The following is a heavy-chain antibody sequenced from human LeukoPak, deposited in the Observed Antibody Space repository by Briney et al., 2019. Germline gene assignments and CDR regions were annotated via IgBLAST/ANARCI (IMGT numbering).Heavy chain of an antibody. Sequence: GGSLRLSCAASGFTVGSNYMSWVRQAPGKGLEWVSGVIPSGGTTYYADSVKGRFTISRDNSKNTMYLQMNSLRAEDTGVYYCAKDSGWIQFIDWGQGTLVTVSS. CDR2: IPSGGTT. CDR1: GFTVGSNY. D-gene: IGHD5-18*01. J-gene: IGHJ4*02. V-gene: IGHV3-53*01. CDR3: AKDSGWIQFID.